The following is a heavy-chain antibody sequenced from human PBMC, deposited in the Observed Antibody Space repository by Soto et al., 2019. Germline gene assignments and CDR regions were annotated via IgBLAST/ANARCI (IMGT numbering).Heavy chain of an antibody. CDR3: ARSGEKWKLFDY. CDR1: GFTFTDHY. J-gene: IGHJ4*02. D-gene: IGHD1-1*01. Sequence: EVQLVESGGGLVQPGGSLRLSCAASGFTFTDHYMDWVRQAPGKGLEWVGRTRNKVNSYTAEYAASVKGRFTISRDDSKSSVYLQMNSLKTEDTAVYYCARSGEKWKLFDYWCQGTLVTVS. V-gene: IGHV3-72*01. CDR2: TRNKVNSYTA.